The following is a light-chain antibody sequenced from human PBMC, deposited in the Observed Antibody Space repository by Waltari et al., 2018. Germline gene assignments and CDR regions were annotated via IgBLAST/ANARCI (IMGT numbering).Light chain of an antibody. CDR1: QSVLLSSNNRNY. J-gene: IGKJ4*01. CDR3: QQYYTTPIT. V-gene: IGKV4-1*01. Sequence: DIVMTQSPDSLAVSLVERATINCKSSQSVLLSSNNRNYLTWYQQKPGQPPKLLIYWATTRESGVPGRFSGSGSGTDFTLTISSLQAEDVAVYYCQQYYTTPITFGGGTKVEIK. CDR2: WAT.